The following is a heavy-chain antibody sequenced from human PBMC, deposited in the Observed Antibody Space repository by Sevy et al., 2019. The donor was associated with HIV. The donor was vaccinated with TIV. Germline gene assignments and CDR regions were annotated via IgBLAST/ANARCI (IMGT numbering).Heavy chain of an antibody. D-gene: IGHD1-26*01. CDR1: GGSVSSGSYY. Sequence: SETLSLTCTVSGGSVSSGSYYWSWIRQPPGKGLGGIGYIYYSGSTNYNPSLKSRVTISVDTSKNQFSLKLSSVTAADTAVYYCAGDGATTLDYWGQGTLVTVSS. V-gene: IGHV4-61*01. J-gene: IGHJ4*02. CDR3: AGDGATTLDY. CDR2: IYYSGST.